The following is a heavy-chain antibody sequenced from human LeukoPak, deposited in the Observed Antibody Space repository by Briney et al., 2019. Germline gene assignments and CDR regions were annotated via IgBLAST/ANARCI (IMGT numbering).Heavy chain of an antibody. CDR3: ARETYYYDGSGYYYPSGFDY. V-gene: IGHV3-48*01. D-gene: IGHD3-22*01. J-gene: IGHJ4*02. CDR1: GFTFSNYS. CDR2: ISSGSRTI. Sequence: GGSLRLSCAASGFTFSNYSMNWVRQAPGKGLEWVSYISSGSRTIYYADSVKGRFTISRDNAKNSLYLQMNSLRAEDTAVYYCARETYYYDGSGYYYPSGFDYWGQGTLVTVSS.